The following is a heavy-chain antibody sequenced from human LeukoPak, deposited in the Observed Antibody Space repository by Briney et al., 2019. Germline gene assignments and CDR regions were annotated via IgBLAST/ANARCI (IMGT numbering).Heavy chain of an antibody. Sequence: GRSLRLSCAASGFTFSSYAMHWVRQAPGKGLEWVAVISYDGSNKYYADSVKGRFTISRDNSKNTLYLQMNSLRAEDTAVYYCARRSFDYWGQGTLVTVSS. CDR2: ISYDGSNK. J-gene: IGHJ4*02. V-gene: IGHV3-30-3*01. CDR3: ARRSFDY. CDR1: GFTFSSYA.